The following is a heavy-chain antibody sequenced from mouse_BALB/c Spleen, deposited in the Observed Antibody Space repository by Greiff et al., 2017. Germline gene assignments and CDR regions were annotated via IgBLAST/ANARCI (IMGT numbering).Heavy chain of an antibody. Sequence: EVHLVESGPSLVKPSQTLSLTCSVTGDSITSGYWNWIRKFPGNKLEYMGYISYSGSTYYNPSLKSRISITRDTSKNQYYLQLNSVTTEDTATYYCARYNGYYPYDFDYWGQGTTLTVSS. J-gene: IGHJ2*01. D-gene: IGHD2-3*01. CDR2: ISYSGST. CDR1: GDSITSGY. V-gene: IGHV3-8*02. CDR3: ARYNGYYPYDFDY.